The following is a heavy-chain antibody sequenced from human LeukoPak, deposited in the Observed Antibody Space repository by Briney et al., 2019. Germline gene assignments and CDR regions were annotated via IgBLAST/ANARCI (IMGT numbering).Heavy chain of an antibody. V-gene: IGHV3-66*02. J-gene: IGHJ4*02. Sequence: GGSLRLSCAASGVTISSNYMNWVRQAPGKGLEWVSVIYVGGNTYYADSVKGRFTISRDNPKNTLYLQMNSLRAEDTAVYYCARGDGYNFFDFWGQETLVTVSS. CDR3: ARGDGYNFFDF. CDR2: IYVGGNT. D-gene: IGHD5-24*01. CDR1: GVTISSNY.